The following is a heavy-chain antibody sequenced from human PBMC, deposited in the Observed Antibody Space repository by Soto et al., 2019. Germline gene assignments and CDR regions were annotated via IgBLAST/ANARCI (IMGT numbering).Heavy chain of an antibody. D-gene: IGHD6-13*01. J-gene: IGHJ6*02. CDR1: GGTFNSYS. CDR2: IIPMFGTT. V-gene: IGHV1-69*18. Sequence: QVQLVQSGAEVKTPGSSVKVSCEASGGTFNSYSINWVRQAPGQGLEWMGRIIPMFGTTDYAQRFQGRVTFTADESTNTASMEVTNLTSEDTAVYYCARAAVLTFTRFYDVDVWGQRNTVTVSS. CDR3: ARAAVLTFTRFYDVDV.